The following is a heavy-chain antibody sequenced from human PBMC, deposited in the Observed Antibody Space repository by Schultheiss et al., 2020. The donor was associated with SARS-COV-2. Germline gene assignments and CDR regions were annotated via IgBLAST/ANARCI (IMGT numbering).Heavy chain of an antibody. CDR3: AKDSQRIVGANSFDY. Sequence: GGSLRLSCAASGFTFSSYAMSWVRQAPGKGLEWVSAISGSGGSTYYADSVKGRFTISRDNSKNTLYLQMNSLRAEDTAVYYCAKDSQRIVGANSFDYWGKGTLVTVSS. D-gene: IGHD1-26*01. CDR1: GFTFSSYA. CDR2: ISGSGGST. V-gene: IGHV3-23*01. J-gene: IGHJ4*02.